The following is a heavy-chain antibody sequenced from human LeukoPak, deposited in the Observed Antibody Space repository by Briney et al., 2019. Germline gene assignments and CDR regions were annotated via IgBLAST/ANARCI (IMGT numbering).Heavy chain of an antibody. CDR2: MNPNSGNT. D-gene: IGHD5/OR15-5a*01. Sequence: ASVKVSCKASGYTFTSYAMNWVRQAPGQGLEWMGWMNPNSGNTGYAQKFQGRVTMTRNTSISTAYMELSSLRSEDTAVYYCAREGGLRFRQLRDYWGQGTLVTVSS. CDR3: AREGGLRFRQLRDY. V-gene: IGHV1-8*02. J-gene: IGHJ4*02. CDR1: GYTFTSYA.